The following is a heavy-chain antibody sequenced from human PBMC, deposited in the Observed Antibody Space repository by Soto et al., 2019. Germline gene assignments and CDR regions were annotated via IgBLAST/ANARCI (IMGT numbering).Heavy chain of an antibody. V-gene: IGHV1-69*01. CDR1: GDTFSNSA. CDR2: IIPIFGTT. J-gene: IGHJ4*02. CDR3: ALGLRGYHIDS. Sequence: QVHLLQAGSEVKKPGSSVKVSCRASGDTFSNSAFSWMRQAPGQGLEWMGGIIPIFGTTSYAQKLQGRVILTADESTTTVYMELMSLRFEDTALYFCALGLRGYHIDSWGQGTQVTVSS. D-gene: IGHD2-15*01.